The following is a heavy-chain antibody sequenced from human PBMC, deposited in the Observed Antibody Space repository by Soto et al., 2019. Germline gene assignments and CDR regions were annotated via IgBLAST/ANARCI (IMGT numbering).Heavy chain of an antibody. CDR2: IIPILGIA. CDR3: AGTLGYCSSTSCEERSYSSHLYYYYMDV. CDR1: GGTFSSYT. J-gene: IGHJ6*03. Sequence: SVKVSCKASGGTFSSYTISWVRQAPGQGLEWMGRIIPILGIANYAQKFQGRVTITADKSTSTAYMELSSLRSEDTAVYYCAGTLGYCSSTSCEERSYSSHLYYYYMDVWGKGTTVTVSS. D-gene: IGHD2-2*01. V-gene: IGHV1-69*02.